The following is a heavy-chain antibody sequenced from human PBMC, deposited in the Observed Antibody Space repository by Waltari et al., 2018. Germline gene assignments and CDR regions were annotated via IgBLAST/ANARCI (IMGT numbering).Heavy chain of an antibody. CDR1: GFTFSTYY. J-gene: IGHJ4*02. CDR2: IRSGSCYI. Sequence: EVQLVESGGGLVHPGGSLSPSCAASGFTFSTYYMNWVRQAPGKGLEWVSSIRSGSCYIYYAGPVKGRFNISRDNAKETLYLQMNSLRDEDTALYYCVRAGHLDCWGQGTLVTVSS. CDR3: VRAGHLDC. V-gene: IGHV3-48*02.